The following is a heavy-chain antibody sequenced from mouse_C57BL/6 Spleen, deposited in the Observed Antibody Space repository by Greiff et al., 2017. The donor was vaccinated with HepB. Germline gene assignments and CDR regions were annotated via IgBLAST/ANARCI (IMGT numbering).Heavy chain of an antibody. Sequence: EVKLMESGGGLVKPGGSLKLSCAASGFTFSSYAMSWVRQTPEKRLEWVATISDGGSYTYYPDNVKGRFTISRDNAKNNLYLQMSHLKSEDTAMYYCARGGSSGYGDAMDYWGQGTSVTVSS. J-gene: IGHJ4*01. D-gene: IGHD3-2*02. CDR3: ARGGSSGYGDAMDY. CDR1: GFTFSSYA. CDR2: ISDGGSYT. V-gene: IGHV5-4*03.